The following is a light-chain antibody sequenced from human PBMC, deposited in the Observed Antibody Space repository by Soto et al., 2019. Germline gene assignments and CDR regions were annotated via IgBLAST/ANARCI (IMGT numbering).Light chain of an antibody. CDR2: AAS. CDR3: QQSYNTPPYT. V-gene: IGKV1-39*01. Sequence: DIQMTQSPSSLSASVGDRVTITCRASQSISTYLNWYQQKPGKAPKLLIYAASSLHSGVPSGFSGSGSATDFTLTISGLQPEDVATYYCQQSYNTPPYTFGQGTKLEIK. J-gene: IGKJ2*01. CDR1: QSISTY.